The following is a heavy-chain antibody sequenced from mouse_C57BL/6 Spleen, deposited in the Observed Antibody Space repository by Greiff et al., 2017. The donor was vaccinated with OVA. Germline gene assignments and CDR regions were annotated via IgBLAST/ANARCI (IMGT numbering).Heavy chain of an antibody. CDR3: ARLPNYYGSSHWYFDV. Sequence: VQLQQSGPELVKPGDSVKISCKASGYSFTGYFMNWVMQSHGKSLEWIGRVNPYNGDTFYNQKFKGKATLTVDKSSSTAHMELRSLTSEDSAVYYCARLPNYYGSSHWYFDVWGTGTTVTVAS. CDR2: VNPYNGDT. J-gene: IGHJ1*03. CDR1: GYSFTGYF. V-gene: IGHV1-20*01. D-gene: IGHD1-1*01.